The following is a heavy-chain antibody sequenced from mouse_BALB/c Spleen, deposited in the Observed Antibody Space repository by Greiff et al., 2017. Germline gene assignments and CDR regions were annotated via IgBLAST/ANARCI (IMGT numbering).Heavy chain of an antibody. V-gene: IGHV1S81*02. D-gene: IGHD1-1*01. CDR1: GYTFTSYY. J-gene: IGHJ1*01. CDR2: INPSNGGT. Sequence: QVQLKQPGAELVKPGASVKLSCKASGYTFTSYYMYWVKQRPGQGLEWIGGINPSNGGTNFNEKFKSKATLTVDKSSSTAYMQLSSLTSEDSAVYYCTRYRYGSSYGYFDVWGAGTTVTVSS. CDR3: TRYRYGSSYGYFDV.